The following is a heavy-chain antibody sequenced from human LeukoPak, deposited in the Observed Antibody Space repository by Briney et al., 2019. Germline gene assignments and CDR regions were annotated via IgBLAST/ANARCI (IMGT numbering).Heavy chain of an antibody. CDR2: IIPILGIA. V-gene: IGHV1-69*04. Sequence: GALVKVSCKASGGTFSSYAISWVRQAPGQGLEWMGRIIPILGIANYAQKFQGRVTITADKSTSTAYMELSSLRSEDTAVYYCGSGDIAAAGTDYWGQGTLVTVSS. CDR3: GSGDIAAAGTDY. CDR1: GGTFSSYA. J-gene: IGHJ4*02. D-gene: IGHD6-13*01.